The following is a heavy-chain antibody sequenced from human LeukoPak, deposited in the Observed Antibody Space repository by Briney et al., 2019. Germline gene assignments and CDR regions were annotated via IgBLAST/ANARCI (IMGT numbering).Heavy chain of an antibody. V-gene: IGHV4-59*01. D-gene: IGHD5-24*01. J-gene: IGHJ4*02. CDR2: IYYSGST. CDR3: AGRRDGYNRDY. CDR1: GGSISSYY. Sequence: SETLSLTCTVTGGSISSYYWSWIRQPPGEGLEWIGYIYYSGSTNYNPSLKSRVTISVDTSKNQFSLKLSSVTAADTAVYYCAGRRDGYNRDYWGQGTLVTVSS.